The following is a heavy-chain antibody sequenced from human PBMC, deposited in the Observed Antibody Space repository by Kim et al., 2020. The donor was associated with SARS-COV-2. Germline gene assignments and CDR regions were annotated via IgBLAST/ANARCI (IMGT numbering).Heavy chain of an antibody. D-gene: IGHD6-13*01. CDR2: ISYDGSNK. CDR3: ARDLQQLVEDYYGMDV. V-gene: IGHV3-30-3*01. Sequence: GGSLRLSCAASGFTFSSYAMHWVRQAPGKGLEWVAVISYDGSNKYYADSVKGRFTISRDNSKNTLYLQMNSLRAEDTAVYYCARDLQQLVEDYYGMDVWGQGTTVTVSS. J-gene: IGHJ6*02. CDR1: GFTFSSYA.